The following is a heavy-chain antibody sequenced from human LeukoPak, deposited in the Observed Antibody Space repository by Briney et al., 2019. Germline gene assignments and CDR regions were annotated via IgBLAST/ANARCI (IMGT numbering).Heavy chain of an antibody. D-gene: IGHD3-10*01. CDR1: GFTFSGYG. CDR2: IHYDGSKN. J-gene: IGHJ4*02. CDR3: AKSIWVAATSSWFCLDY. Sequence: GGSLRLSCAASGFTFSGYGMHWVRQAPGKGLEWVAFIHYDGSKNYYADSVKGRFTISRDNSRNTLYLQMNSLRPEDTAVYYCAKSIWVAATSSWFCLDYWGQGTLVTVSS. V-gene: IGHV3-30*02.